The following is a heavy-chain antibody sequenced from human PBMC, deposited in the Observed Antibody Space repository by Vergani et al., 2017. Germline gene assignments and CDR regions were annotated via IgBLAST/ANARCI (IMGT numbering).Heavy chain of an antibody. CDR1: GFTFSNYW. V-gene: IGHV3-74*01. Sequence: VQLVESGGGLVQPGGSLRLSCTASGFTFSNYWMQWVRQAPGKGLMWVSRINSDGDSTSYADSVKGRFTISRDNAKNTLYLQMDSLRAEDTAVYYCARDGWELLDYFYYMDVWGKGTTVTASS. CDR3: ARDGWELLDYFYYMDV. CDR2: INSDGDST. J-gene: IGHJ6*03. D-gene: IGHD1-26*01.